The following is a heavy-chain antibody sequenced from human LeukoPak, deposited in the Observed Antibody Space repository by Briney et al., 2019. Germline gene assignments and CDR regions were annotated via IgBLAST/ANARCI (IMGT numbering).Heavy chain of an antibody. CDR3: AKELPMVRGVGYFDY. CDR1: GFIFSNYG. D-gene: IGHD3-10*01. J-gene: IGHJ4*02. Sequence: HPGGSLRLSCEGSGFIFSNYGMNWVRQAPGKGLEWVSAISGSGGSTYYADSVKGRFTISRDNSKNTLYLQMNSLRAEDTAVYYCAKELPMVRGVGYFDYWGQGTLVTVSS. V-gene: IGHV3-23*01. CDR2: ISGSGGST.